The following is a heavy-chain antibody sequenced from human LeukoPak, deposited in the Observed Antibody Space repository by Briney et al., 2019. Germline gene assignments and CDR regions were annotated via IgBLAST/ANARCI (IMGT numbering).Heavy chain of an antibody. CDR1: GGSISSYY. CDR2: IHYSGST. V-gene: IGHV4-59*08. D-gene: IGHD3-3*01. J-gene: IGHJ4*02. CDR3: ARTITIFGALGYFDY. Sequence: PSETLSLTCTVSGGSISSYYWSWIRQPPGKGLEWIGSIHYSGSTTYNPSLKSRVTISVDTSKNQFSLKLSSVTAADTAVYYCARTITIFGALGYFDYWGQGTLVTASS.